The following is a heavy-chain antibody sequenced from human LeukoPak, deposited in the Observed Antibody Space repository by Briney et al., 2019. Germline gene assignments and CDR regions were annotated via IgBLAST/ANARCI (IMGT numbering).Heavy chain of an antibody. Sequence: GGSLRLSCAASGFTFSSYGMHWVRQAPGKGLEWVAVIWYDGSNKYYADSVKGRFTISRDNSKNTLYLQMNSLRAEDTAVYYCARGPPRYIVVVPVAANYYYYMDVWGKGTTVTVSS. CDR2: IWYDGSNK. J-gene: IGHJ6*03. CDR3: ARGPPRYIVVVPVAANYYYYMDV. CDR1: GFTFSSYG. V-gene: IGHV3-33*01. D-gene: IGHD2-2*01.